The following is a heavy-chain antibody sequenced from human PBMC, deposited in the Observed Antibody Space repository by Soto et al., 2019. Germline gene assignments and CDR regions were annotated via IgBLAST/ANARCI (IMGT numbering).Heavy chain of an antibody. CDR1: GGSFSGYY. Sequence: QVQLQQWGAGLLKPSETLSLTCAVYGGSFSGYYWSWIRQPPGKGLEWIGELNQSGSTHYNPSLKSRVTISVDTSKSQFSLKLSSVTAADTAVYYCASTTYGSGFWVEVWGKGTTVTVSS. CDR2: LNQSGST. D-gene: IGHD3-10*01. V-gene: IGHV4-34*01. J-gene: IGHJ6*04. CDR3: ASTTYGSGFWVEV.